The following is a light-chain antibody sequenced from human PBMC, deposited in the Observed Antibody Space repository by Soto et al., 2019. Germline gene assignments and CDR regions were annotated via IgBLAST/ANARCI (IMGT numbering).Light chain of an antibody. J-gene: IGKJ1*01. V-gene: IGKV4-1*01. CDR1: QSVLYSSNNKNY. CDR3: QQYYSTPRT. CDR2: WAY. Sequence: DIVMTQSPDSLAASLGERATINCKSSQSVLYSSNNKNYLAWYQQKPGQPHKLLIYWAYTRESGVHDRFSGSGSGTDFTLTISSLQAEDVAVYYCQQYYSTPRTFGQGTKVDIK.